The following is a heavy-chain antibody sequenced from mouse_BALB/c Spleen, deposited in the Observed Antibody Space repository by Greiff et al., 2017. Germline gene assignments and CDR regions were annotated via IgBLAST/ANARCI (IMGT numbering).Heavy chain of an antibody. V-gene: IGHV14-1*02. Sequence: EVQLQQSGAELVRPGALVKLSCKASGFNIKDYYMHWVKQRPEQGLEWIGWIDPENGNTIYDPKFQGKASITADTSSNTAYLQLSSLTPEDTAVYYCARSGGYYKAWFAYWGQGTLVTVSA. D-gene: IGHD2-3*01. CDR3: ARSGGYYKAWFAY. CDR1: GFNIKDYY. J-gene: IGHJ3*01. CDR2: IDPENGNT.